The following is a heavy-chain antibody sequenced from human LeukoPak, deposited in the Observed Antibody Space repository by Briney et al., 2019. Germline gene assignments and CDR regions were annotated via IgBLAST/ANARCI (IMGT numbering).Heavy chain of an antibody. D-gene: IGHD1-26*01. Sequence: PWETLSLTCTFSGGSISDYFWNWIRQPAGKGLEWIGRIYSSGGTHYNPSLKGRAPMSVDTPKNHFSLKLSSVTAADTAVYYCAKPSGNYYWESHFAFWGQGILVTVSS. J-gene: IGHJ4*02. CDR2: IYSSGGT. CDR1: GGSISDYF. CDR3: AKPSGNYYWESHFAF. V-gene: IGHV4-4*07.